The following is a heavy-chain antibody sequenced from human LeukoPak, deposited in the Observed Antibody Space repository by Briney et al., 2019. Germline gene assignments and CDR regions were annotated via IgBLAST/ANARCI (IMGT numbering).Heavy chain of an antibody. CDR1: GDSITSGSYY. D-gene: IGHD3-16*01. V-gene: IGHV4-61*02. CDR2: IFISGGT. Sequence: SETLSLTCTVSGDSITSGSYYWSWIRQPAGKGLEWIGRIFISGGTNYNPSLRSRVTMSLDTSKNQFSLKLYSVTAADTAVYYCARDNDSRDPPHFDYWGQGTLVTVSS. CDR3: ARDNDSRDPPHFDY. J-gene: IGHJ4*02.